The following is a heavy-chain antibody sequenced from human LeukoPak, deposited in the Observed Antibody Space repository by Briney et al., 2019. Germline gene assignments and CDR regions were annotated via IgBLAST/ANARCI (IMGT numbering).Heavy chain of an antibody. CDR3: ARPLYYYDNSGYKY. D-gene: IGHD3-22*01. CDR2: IYYTGST. V-gene: IGHV4-59*02. CDR1: GGSVSDYY. Sequence: SETLSLTCTISGGSVSDYYWSWIRQSPGKGLEWIGYIYYTGSTSYNPSLRSRVTISVDTSKNQFSLKLSSVTAADTAVYYCARPLYYYDNSGYKYWGQGTLVTVSS. J-gene: IGHJ4*02.